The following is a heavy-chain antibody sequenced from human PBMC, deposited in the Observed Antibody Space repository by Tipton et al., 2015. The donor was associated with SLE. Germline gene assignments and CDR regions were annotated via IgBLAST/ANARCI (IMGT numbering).Heavy chain of an antibody. Sequence: KPSLKSRVTISLDTSKNQFSLKLSSVAAADTAVYYCARLNTSDWFFDYWGQGTLVTVSS. J-gene: IGHJ4*02. CDR3: ARLNTSDWFFDY. V-gene: IGHV4-4*09. D-gene: IGHD6-19*01.